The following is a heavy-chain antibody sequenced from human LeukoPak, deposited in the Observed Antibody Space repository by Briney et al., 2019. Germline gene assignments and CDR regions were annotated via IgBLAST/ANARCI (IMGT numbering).Heavy chain of an antibody. Sequence: GGSLRLSCAASGFTFSTYWMTWVRQAPGKGLEWVAQIKQDGSETYYVGSVKGRFTISRDTTKNSLYLQMNGLRAEDTAVYYCGGSEYSSGWYPIDYWGQGTLVTVSS. J-gene: IGHJ4*02. CDR3: GGSEYSSGWYPIDY. CDR1: GFTFSTYW. V-gene: IGHV3-7*01. D-gene: IGHD6-19*01. CDR2: IKQDGSET.